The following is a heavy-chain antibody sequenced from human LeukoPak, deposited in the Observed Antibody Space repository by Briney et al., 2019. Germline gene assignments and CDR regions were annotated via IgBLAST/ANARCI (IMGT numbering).Heavy chain of an antibody. Sequence: GGSLRLSCAASGFTFSDHYMNWVRQAPGKGLEWVGRTRNKANSYTADYAASVKDRFTISRDDSKNSLYLQMNSLKTEDTAVYYCARNRGYFDSWGQGTLVTVSS. CDR2: TRNKANSYTA. CDR1: GFTFSDHY. J-gene: IGHJ4*02. CDR3: ARNRGYFDS. D-gene: IGHD3-10*01. V-gene: IGHV3-72*01.